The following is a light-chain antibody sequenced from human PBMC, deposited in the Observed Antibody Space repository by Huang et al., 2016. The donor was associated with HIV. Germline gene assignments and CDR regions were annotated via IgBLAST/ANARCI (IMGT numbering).Light chain of an antibody. J-gene: IGKJ4*01. CDR1: QTISTF. Sequence: DIQMTQSPSSLSASVGDRISITCRASQTISTFLNWYQQQPGKAPKLLIYAASNSQSGVASRCSGTGSGTHFTLTVTGHQPDDFATYFCQQTSSVPLTFGGGTRVE. V-gene: IGKV1-39*01. CDR2: AAS. CDR3: QQTSSVPLT.